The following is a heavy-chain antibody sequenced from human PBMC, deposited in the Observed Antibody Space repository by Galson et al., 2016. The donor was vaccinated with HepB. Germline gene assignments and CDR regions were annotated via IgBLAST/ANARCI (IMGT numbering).Heavy chain of an antibody. CDR3: ATVGWMAASHF. CDR1: GSTFSINS. D-gene: IGHD5-24*01. CDR2: IASSSSYI. J-gene: IGHJ4*02. Sequence: SLRLSCAASGSTFSINSMSWVRQAPGKGLEWIAAIASSSSYIYYRDSVKGRFTISRDNAKNSLYLQMDSLRAEDTAVYYCATVGWMAASHFWGQGTLVTVSS. V-gene: IGHV3-21*01.